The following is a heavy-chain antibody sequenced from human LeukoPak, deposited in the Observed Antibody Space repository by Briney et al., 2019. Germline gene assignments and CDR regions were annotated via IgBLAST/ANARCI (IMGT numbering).Heavy chain of an antibody. CDR1: GLTFSNYE. J-gene: IGHJ4*02. CDR2: ISSSGNTI. Sequence: GGSLRLTCAASGLTFSNYEMNWVRQAPGKGLEWVSYISSSGNTIYHADSVKGRFTISRDNDKNSLYLQMNSLSAEDTAVYYCARGVYDSSGYYHYWGQGTLVTVSS. D-gene: IGHD3-22*01. V-gene: IGHV3-48*03. CDR3: ARGVYDSSGYYHY.